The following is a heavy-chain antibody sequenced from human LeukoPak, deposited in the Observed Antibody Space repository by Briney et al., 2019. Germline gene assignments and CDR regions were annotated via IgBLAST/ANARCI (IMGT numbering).Heavy chain of an antibody. CDR3: GREARSWFGELFEGFDY. Sequence: SETLSLTCTVSGGSISSYYWSWIRQPPGKGLEWIGYIYYSGSTNYNPSLKRRDTISVDTSKNQFSLTLRSVTAAASAVFYCGREARSWFGELFEGFDYWGQGTLVTASS. D-gene: IGHD3-10*01. V-gene: IGHV4-59*01. CDR2: IYYSGST. J-gene: IGHJ4*01. CDR1: GGSISSYY.